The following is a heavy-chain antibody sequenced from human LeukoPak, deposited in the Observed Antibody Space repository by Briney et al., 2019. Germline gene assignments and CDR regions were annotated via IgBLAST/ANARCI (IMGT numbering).Heavy chain of an antibody. V-gene: IGHV1-18*01. CDR3: ASIIISRSSGWYNFDY. D-gene: IGHD6-19*01. J-gene: IGHJ4*02. CDR2: ISAYNGNT. Sequence: GASVKVSCKASGGTFSSYAISWVRQAPGQGLEWMGWISAYNGNTNYAQKLQGRVTMTTDTSTSTAYMELRSLRSDDTAVYYCASIIISRSSGWYNFDYWGQGTLVTVSS. CDR1: GGTFSSYA.